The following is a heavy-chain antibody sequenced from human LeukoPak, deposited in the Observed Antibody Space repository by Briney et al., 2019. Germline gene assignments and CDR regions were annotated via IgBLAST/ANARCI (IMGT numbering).Heavy chain of an antibody. D-gene: IGHD2-2*01. CDR1: GGSISSGSYY. CDR3: ARDIVVVPAAIVFDP. J-gene: IGHJ5*02. V-gene: IGHV4-61*02. CDR2: IYTSRST. Sequence: PSETLSLTCTVSGGSISSGSYYWSWIRQPAGKGLEWIGRIYTSRSTNYNPSLKSRVTISVDTSKNQFSLKLSSVTAADTAVYYCARDIVVVPAAIVFDPWGQGTLVTVSS.